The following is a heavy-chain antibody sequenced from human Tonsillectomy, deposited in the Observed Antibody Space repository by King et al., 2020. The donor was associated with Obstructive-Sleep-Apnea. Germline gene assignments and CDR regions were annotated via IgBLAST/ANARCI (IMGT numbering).Heavy chain of an antibody. CDR2: INPSGGST. Sequence: QLVQSGAEVKKPGASVRVSCKASGYTFTAYYIHWVRQAPGQGLEWMGIINPSGGSTTYTQKFQGRVTMTRDTSTSTVYMKLSSLSSDETAVYFCARVRGGNSHYFDYWGQGTLVTVSS. J-gene: IGHJ4*02. CDR1: GYTFTAYY. CDR3: ARVRGGNSHYFDY. V-gene: IGHV1-46*01. D-gene: IGHD4-23*01.